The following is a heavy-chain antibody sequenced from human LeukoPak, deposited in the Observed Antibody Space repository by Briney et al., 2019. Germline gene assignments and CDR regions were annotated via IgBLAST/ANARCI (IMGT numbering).Heavy chain of an antibody. D-gene: IGHD3-9*01. CDR3: AKWGDYDVLTGYYDSDY. J-gene: IGHJ4*02. V-gene: IGHV3-23*01. Sequence: GGSLRLSCAASGFTFSNYAMSWVRQDPGKGLEWVSAVSGRDTSTYYTDSVKGRFTISRDNSKNTLYLQMNSLSAEDTAIYYCAKWGDYDVLTGYYDSDYWGQGTLVTVSS. CDR1: GFTFSNYA. CDR2: VSGRDTST.